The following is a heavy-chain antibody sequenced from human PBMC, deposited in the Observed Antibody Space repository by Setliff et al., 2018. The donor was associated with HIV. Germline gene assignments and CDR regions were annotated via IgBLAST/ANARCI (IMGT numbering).Heavy chain of an antibody. CDR2: IYISGST. V-gene: IGHV4-4*07. D-gene: IGHD3-16*01. J-gene: IGHJ4*02. CDR3: ARGGGTGSFDY. CDR1: GGSFSGYY. Sequence: PSETLSLTCDVFGGSFSGYYWSWIRQPAGKGLEWFGRIYISGSTNYNPSFESRVTMSIDTSKNQFSLKLSSVTAADTAVYYCARGGGTGSFDYWGQGTLVTVSS.